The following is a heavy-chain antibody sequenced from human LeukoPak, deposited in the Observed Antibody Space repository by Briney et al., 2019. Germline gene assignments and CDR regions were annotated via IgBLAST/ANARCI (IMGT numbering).Heavy chain of an antibody. CDR2: IDQSGGYI. CDR3: AKDYRGSGEVGETGPLDY. D-gene: IGHD1-14*01. V-gene: IGHV3-23*01. CDR1: GFTFSSYS. J-gene: IGHJ4*02. Sequence: GGSLRLSCAASGFTFSSYSMNWVRQAPAKGLEWVAGIDQSGGYIHYADSVKGRFTISRDNSKNTLHLQMSSLRAEDMAVYYCAKDYRGSGEVGETGPLDYWGQGTLVTVSS.